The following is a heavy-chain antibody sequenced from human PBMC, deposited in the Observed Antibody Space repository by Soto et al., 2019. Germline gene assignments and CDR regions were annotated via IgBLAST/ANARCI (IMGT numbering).Heavy chain of an antibody. D-gene: IGHD2-15*01. Sequence: SETLSLTCTVSGGSISSGDYYWSWIRQHPGKGLEWIGYIYYSGSTYYNPSLKSRVTISVDTSKNQFSLMLSSVTAADTAVYYCARVPIYCSGGRCYSFDHWGQGTLVTVSS. CDR2: IYYSGST. J-gene: IGHJ4*02. V-gene: IGHV4-31*03. CDR3: ARVPIYCSGGRCYSFDH. CDR1: GGSISSGDYY.